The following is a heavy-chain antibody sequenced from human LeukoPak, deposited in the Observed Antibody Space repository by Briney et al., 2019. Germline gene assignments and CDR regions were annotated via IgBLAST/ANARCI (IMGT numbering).Heavy chain of an antibody. D-gene: IGHD1-26*01. CDR1: GFTFSSYW. Sequence: GGSLRLSCAASGFTFSSYWMHWVRQAPGKGLVWVSRINSDGSSTRYADSVKGRFTISRDNTKNTLYLQMNSLRAEDTAVYYCARVRGGSGSSYAADAFDIWGQGTMVTVSS. V-gene: IGHV3-74*01. CDR2: INSDGSST. J-gene: IGHJ3*02. CDR3: ARVRGGSGSSYAADAFDI.